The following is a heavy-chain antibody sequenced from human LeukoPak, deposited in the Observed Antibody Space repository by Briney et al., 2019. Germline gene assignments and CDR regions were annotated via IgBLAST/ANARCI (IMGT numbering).Heavy chain of an antibody. J-gene: IGHJ3*02. V-gene: IGHV3-33*01. CDR3: ARVLIVLGYAFDI. D-gene: IGHD3-22*01. CDR1: GFTFSSYG. CDR2: IWYDGSSK. Sequence: GGSLRLSCAASGFTFSSYGMHWVRQAPGKGLEWVALIWYDGSSKHYADSVRGRFTISRDNSKNTLYLQMNSLRAEDTAVYYCARVLIVLGYAFDIWGQGTMVTVSS.